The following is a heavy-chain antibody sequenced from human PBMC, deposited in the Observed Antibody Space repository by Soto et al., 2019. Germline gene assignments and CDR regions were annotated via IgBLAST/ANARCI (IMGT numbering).Heavy chain of an antibody. CDR2: ISGSGGTT. D-gene: IGHD5-18*01. Sequence: GGSLRLSCAASGFTFSSYAMSWVRQAPGKGLEWVSSISGSGGTTYYTDSVKGRFTISRDNSKNTLYLQMNSLRAEDTAEYYCARGYTIIDQWGQGTLVTVSS. J-gene: IGHJ5*02. CDR1: GFTFSSYA. V-gene: IGHV3-23*01. CDR3: ARGYTIIDQ.